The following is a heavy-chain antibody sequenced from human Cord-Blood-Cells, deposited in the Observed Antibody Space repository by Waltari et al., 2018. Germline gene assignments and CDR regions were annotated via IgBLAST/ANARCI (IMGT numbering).Heavy chain of an antibody. J-gene: IGHJ4*02. Sequence: EVQLVESGGGLVKPGGSLRPSCAASGFTFSSYSMNWVRQAPGKGLEWVSSISSSSSYIYYADSVKGRFTISRDNAKNSLYLQMNSLRAEDTAVYYCARGGGSGYYYDYWGQGTLVTVSS. V-gene: IGHV3-21*01. CDR2: ISSSSSYI. CDR3: ARGGGSGYYYDY. CDR1: GFTFSSYS. D-gene: IGHD3-22*01.